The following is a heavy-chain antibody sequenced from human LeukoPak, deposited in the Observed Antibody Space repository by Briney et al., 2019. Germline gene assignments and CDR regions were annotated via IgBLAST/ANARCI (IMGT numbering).Heavy chain of an antibody. V-gene: IGHV5-10-1*01. CDR3: ARHGPIVTQQLVSANEDY. J-gene: IGHJ4*02. D-gene: IGHD6-13*01. Sequence: GESLKISCKGSGYSFTSYWISWVRQMPGKGLEWMGRTDPSDSYTNYSPSFQGHVTISADKSISTAYLQWSSLKASDTAMYYCARHGPIVTQQLVSANEDYWGQGTLVTVSS. CDR1: GYSFTSYW. CDR2: TDPSDSYT.